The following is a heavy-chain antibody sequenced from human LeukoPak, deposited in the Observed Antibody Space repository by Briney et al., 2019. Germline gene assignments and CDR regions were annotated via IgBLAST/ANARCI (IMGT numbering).Heavy chain of an antibody. CDR1: GFTFSSYE. Sequence: PGGSLRLPCAASGFTFSSYEMNWVRQAPGKGLEWVSYISSSGSTIYYADSVKGRFTISRDDAKNSLSLQMNSLRAEDTAVYYCARGRDGYNSDYWGQGTLVTVSS. J-gene: IGHJ4*02. CDR3: ARGRDGYNSDY. CDR2: ISSSGSTI. D-gene: IGHD5-24*01. V-gene: IGHV3-48*03.